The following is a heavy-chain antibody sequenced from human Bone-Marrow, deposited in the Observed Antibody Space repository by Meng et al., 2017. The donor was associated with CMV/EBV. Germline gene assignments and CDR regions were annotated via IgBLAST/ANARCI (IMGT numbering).Heavy chain of an antibody. CDR2: TSSIGSSI. J-gene: IGHJ4*02. CDR3: ARDLGGRGGY. V-gene: IGHV3-11*04. D-gene: IGHD1-1*01. CDR1: GFTFTDYS. Sequence: LSCAAYGFTFTDYSMSWIRLAPGKGLEWVSYTSSIGSSIYYADSVKGRFTISRDNAEKSVYLQMNSLRVEDTAVYYCARDLGGRGGYWGQGTLVTVSS.